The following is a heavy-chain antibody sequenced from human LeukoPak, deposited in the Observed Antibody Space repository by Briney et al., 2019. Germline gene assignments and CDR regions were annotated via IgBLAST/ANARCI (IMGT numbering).Heavy chain of an antibody. CDR1: GGSFSGYY. CDR2: INHSGST. Sequence: PSETLSLTCAVYGGSFSGYYWSWIRQPPGKGLEWIGEINHSGSTNYNPSLKSRVTISVDTSKNQFSLKLSSVTAADTAVYYCARALAWIRTFDYWGQGTLVTVSS. CDR3: ARALAWIRTFDY. J-gene: IGHJ4*02. D-gene: IGHD5-18*01. V-gene: IGHV4-34*01.